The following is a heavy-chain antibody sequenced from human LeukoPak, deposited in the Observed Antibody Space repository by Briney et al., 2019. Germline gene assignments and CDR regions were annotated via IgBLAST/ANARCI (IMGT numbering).Heavy chain of an antibody. V-gene: IGHV1-18*01. J-gene: IGHJ4*02. Sequence: ASVKVSCKASGYTFTSYGISWVRQAPGQGLEWMGWISAYNGNTNYAQKLQGRVTMTTDTSTSTAYMELRGLRSDDTAVYYCARDSSWNYYDSSGHFDYWGQGTLVTVSS. CDR1: GYTFTSYG. CDR3: ARDSSWNYYDSSGHFDY. D-gene: IGHD3-22*01. CDR2: ISAYNGNT.